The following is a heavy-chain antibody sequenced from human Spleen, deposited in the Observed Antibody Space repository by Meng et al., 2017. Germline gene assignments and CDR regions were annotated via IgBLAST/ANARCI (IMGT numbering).Heavy chain of an antibody. CDR2: LSYTGTT. V-gene: IGHV4-61*08. J-gene: IGHJ4*02. CDR1: DNSVRNGDFY. D-gene: IGHD2-8*01. CDR3: ATMVRQRGDFDC. Sequence: QGPLQTSGPGLVRTSETLSLTCTFSDNSVRNGDFYWSWIRQPPGKGLEWIGSLSYTGTTNHNPSLKSRVTMSVDTSKNQFSLRLSSVTAADTAVYYCATMVRQRGDFDCWGQGTLVTVSS.